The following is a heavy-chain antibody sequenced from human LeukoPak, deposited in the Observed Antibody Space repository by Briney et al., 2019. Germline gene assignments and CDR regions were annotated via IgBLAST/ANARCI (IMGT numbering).Heavy chain of an antibody. J-gene: IGHJ4*02. D-gene: IGHD3-10*01. CDR1: GGSISSGDYY. CDR3: AREGHYGSGTHPDY. Sequence: PSETLSLTCTVSGGSISSGDYYWSWIRQPPGKGLEWIGYIYYSGYTYYNPSLKSRVTISVDTSKNQFSLKLTSVTAADTAVYYCAREGHYGSGTHPDYWGQGTLVTVSS. CDR2: IYYSGYT. V-gene: IGHV4-30-4*01.